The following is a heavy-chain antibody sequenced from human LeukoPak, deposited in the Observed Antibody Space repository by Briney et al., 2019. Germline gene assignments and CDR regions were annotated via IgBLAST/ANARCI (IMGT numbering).Heavy chain of an antibody. J-gene: IGHJ6*02. V-gene: IGHV3-21*01. Sequence: PGGSLRLSCAAYGFTFSSYSMNWVRQAPGKGLEWVSSISSSSSYIYYADSVKGRFTISRDNAKNSLYLQMNSLRAEDTAVYYCARVGGDYYYYYGMDVWGQGTTVTVSS. CDR2: ISSSSSYI. CDR3: ARVGGDYYYYYGMDV. CDR1: GFTFSSYS. D-gene: IGHD3-16*01.